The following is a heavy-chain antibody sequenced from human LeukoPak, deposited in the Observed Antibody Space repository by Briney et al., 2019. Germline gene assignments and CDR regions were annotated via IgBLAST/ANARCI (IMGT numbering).Heavy chain of an antibody. D-gene: IGHD3-10*01. V-gene: IGHV3-23*01. CDR2: IVGRGVST. CDR3: AKRDSSGSYYFDS. Sequence: GGSLRLSCTASGCTFSRYYRSWVRQAPGKGLEWVSDIVGRGVSTFYADSVKGRFTISRDNSRNTLYLQINSLRAEDTAVYYCAKRDSSGSYYFDSWGQGTLVTVSS. J-gene: IGHJ4*02. CDR1: GCTFSRYY.